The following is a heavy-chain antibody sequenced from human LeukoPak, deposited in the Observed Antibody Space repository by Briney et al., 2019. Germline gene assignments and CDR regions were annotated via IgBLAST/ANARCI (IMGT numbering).Heavy chain of an antibody. D-gene: IGHD3-16*01. V-gene: IGHV3-23*01. CDR2: ISGSGGST. Sequence: QFGGSLRLSCASSGFPFSSYAMSCVRQAPGKGLEWVSAISGSGGSTYYADSVKGRFTISRDNSKNTLYLQMNSLRAEDTAVHYCAKSYPVTTFGHSEGMDFWGQGTTVTVSS. J-gene: IGHJ6*02. CDR3: AKSYPVTTFGHSEGMDF. CDR1: GFPFSSYA.